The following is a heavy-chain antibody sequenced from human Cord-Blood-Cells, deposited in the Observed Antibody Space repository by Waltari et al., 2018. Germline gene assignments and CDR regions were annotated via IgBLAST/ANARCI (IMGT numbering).Heavy chain of an antibody. CDR1: GGSFSGYY. V-gene: IGHV4-34*01. CDR3: ARRGDGDCRYYFDY. D-gene: IGHD2-21*02. Sequence: QVQLQQWGAGLLKPSETLSLTCAVYGGSFSGYYWSWIRQPPGKGLEWIGEINHSGSTNYNPSLRSRVTISVDTTKNQFSLKLSSVTAADTAVYYCARRGDGDCRYYFDYWGQGTLVTVSS. J-gene: IGHJ4*02. CDR2: INHSGST.